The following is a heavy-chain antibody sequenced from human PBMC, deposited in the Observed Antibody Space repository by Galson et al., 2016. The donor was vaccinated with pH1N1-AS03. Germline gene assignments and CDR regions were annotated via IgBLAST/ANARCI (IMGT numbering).Heavy chain of an antibody. J-gene: IGHJ4*02. CDR3: ARSQSFYVDYFDN. V-gene: IGHV3-30*03. D-gene: IGHD3-10*02. CDR2: ISYDESKK. Sequence: SLRLSCAASGFTFRSYGMHWVRQTPGKGLQWVAVISYDESKKLYADSVRGRSTISRDNSKNTLHLQMNSLRPEDTAVYFCARSQSFYVDYFDNWGQETLVTVSS. CDR1: GFTFRSYG.